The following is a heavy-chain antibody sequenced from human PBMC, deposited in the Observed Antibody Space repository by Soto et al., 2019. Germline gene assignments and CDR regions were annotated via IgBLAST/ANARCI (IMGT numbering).Heavy chain of an antibody. Sequence: GWSLRLSWASSGFTFSRYWMRWVRQAPGKGLEWVANIKEDGSEKYYVDSVKGRFTISRDNAKYSVYLQMKSLRAEDTAVYYCARAWSYYDNSGYSDYWGQGTLVTVSS. V-gene: IGHV3-7*03. CDR2: IKEDGSEK. CDR1: GFTFSRYW. D-gene: IGHD3-22*01. J-gene: IGHJ4*02. CDR3: ARAWSYYDNSGYSDY.